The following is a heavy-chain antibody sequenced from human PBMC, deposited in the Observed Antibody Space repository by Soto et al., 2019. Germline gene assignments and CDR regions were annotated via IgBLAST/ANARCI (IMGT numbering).Heavy chain of an antibody. Sequence: GGSMGLACAASGLTFCNYAMSWVRQDPGKGLEWVSFISGSGSSTYYADSVRGRFTISRGNSKNTLYLQMNSLRAEDAAVYYCVREASSSGLHLDHWGRGTLVTVSS. V-gene: IGHV3-23*01. J-gene: IGHJ4*02. D-gene: IGHD6-6*01. CDR3: VREASSSGLHLDH. CDR1: GLTFCNYA. CDR2: ISGSGSST.